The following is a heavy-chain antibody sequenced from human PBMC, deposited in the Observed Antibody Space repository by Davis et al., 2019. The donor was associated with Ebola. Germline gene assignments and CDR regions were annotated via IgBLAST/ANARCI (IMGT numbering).Heavy chain of an antibody. V-gene: IGHV3-73*01. CDR2: IRSKANSYAT. D-gene: IGHD2-2*01. CDR3: TTNIVVVPDVGVGRYYYYGMDV. Sequence: GGSLRLSCAASGFTFSGSAMHWVRQASGKGLEWVGRIRSKANSYATAYAASVKGRFTISRDDSKNTAYLQMNSLKTEDTAVYYCTTNIVVVPDVGVGRYYYYGMDVWGQGTTVTVSS. J-gene: IGHJ6*02. CDR1: GFTFSGSA.